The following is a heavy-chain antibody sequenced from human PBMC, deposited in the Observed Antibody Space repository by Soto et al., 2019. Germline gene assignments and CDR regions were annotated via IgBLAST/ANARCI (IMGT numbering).Heavy chain of an antibody. CDR1: GFTFRTYY. CDR3: ARQYPSSSRHFDH. V-gene: IGHV3-21*01. CDR2: ISAGSSNI. Sequence: EVELVESGGGLVKPGGSLKLSSAASGFTFRTYYMIWVRQAPGKGLEWVSTISAGSSNIYYAPSVKGRFTISRDNAKNLLYLQINSLRAEDTAVYYCARQYPSSSRHFDHWGQGTLVIVSS. J-gene: IGHJ4*02. D-gene: IGHD6-6*01.